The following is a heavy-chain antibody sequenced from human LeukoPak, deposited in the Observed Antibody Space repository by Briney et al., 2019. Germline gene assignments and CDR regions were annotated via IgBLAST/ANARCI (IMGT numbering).Heavy chain of an antibody. J-gene: IGHJ4*02. V-gene: IGHV1-18*01. CDR2: ISAYNGNT. CDR3: ARDRITLTESDY. Sequence: ASVKVSCKASGYTFTSYGISWVRQAPGQGLEWMGWISAYNGNTNYAQKLQGRVTMTTDTSTSTAYMELRSLRSDDTVVYYCARDRITLTESDYWGQGTLVTVSS. D-gene: IGHD3-10*01. CDR1: GYTFTSYG.